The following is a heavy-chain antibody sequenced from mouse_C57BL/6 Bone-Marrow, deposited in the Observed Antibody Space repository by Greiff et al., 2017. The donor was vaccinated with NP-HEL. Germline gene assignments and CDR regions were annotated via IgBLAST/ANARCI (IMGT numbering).Heavy chain of an antibody. CDR1: GYTFTSYD. D-gene: IGHD2-4*01. Sequence: VQVVESGPELVKPGASVKLSCKASGYTFTSYDINWVKQRPGQGLEWIGWIYPRDGSTKYNEKFKGKATLTVDTSSSTAYMELHSLTSEDSAVYFCARGIYDYEFAYWGQGTLVTVSA. CDR2: IYPRDGST. V-gene: IGHV1-85*01. CDR3: ARGIYDYEFAY. J-gene: IGHJ3*01.